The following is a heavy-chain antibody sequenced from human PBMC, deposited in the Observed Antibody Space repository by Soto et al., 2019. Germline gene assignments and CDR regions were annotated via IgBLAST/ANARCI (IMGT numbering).Heavy chain of an antibody. D-gene: IGHD6-6*01. J-gene: IGHJ4*02. CDR2: IYWNDDK. CDR1: GFSLSTSGVG. CDR3: ANRRRQLGFWDC. Sequence: SGPTLVNDAQSLTLTCTFSGFSLSTSGVGVGWIRQPPGKALEWLALIYWNDDKRYSPSLKSRLTITKDTSKNQVVLTMTNMDPVDTATYYFANRRRQLGFWDCWGQGTLVTVSS. V-gene: IGHV2-5*01.